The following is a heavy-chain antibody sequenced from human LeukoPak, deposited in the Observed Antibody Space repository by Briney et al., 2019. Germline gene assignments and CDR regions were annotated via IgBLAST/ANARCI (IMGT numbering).Heavy chain of an antibody. V-gene: IGHV3-23*01. J-gene: IGHJ5*02. CDR1: GFSLCSYA. CDR2: ISGGGGST. D-gene: IGHD3-22*01. CDR3: AKDDRYYYASSGYYQT. Sequence: GGALRLSCAASGFSLCSYALSRVRQTPGEGLGWVLVISGGGGSTYYADSVKGRFTISRDNSKNTLYLQMNSLRAEDTAVYYCAKDDRYYYASSGYYQTWGQGTLVTVSS.